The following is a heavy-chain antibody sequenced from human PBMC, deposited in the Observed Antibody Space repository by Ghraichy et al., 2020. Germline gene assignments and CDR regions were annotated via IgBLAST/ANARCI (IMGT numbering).Heavy chain of an antibody. Sequence: GGSLRLSCAASGFTFSSYGMHWVRQAPGKGLEWVAFIRFDGSNKYFADSVKGRFTISRDNSKNTLYLEMNSLRAEDTAVYYCAKDGAPIPAAEIYYMDVWGKGTTVTVSS. CDR2: IRFDGSNK. D-gene: IGHD2-2*02. CDR1: GFTFSSYG. CDR3: AKDGAPIPAAEIYYMDV. V-gene: IGHV3-30*02. J-gene: IGHJ6*03.